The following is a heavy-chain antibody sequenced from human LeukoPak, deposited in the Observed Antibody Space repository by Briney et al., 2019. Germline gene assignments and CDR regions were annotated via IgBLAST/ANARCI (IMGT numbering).Heavy chain of an antibody. CDR2: ISSDGTST. V-gene: IGHV3-74*01. D-gene: IGHD1-26*01. CDR1: GFTLSSYW. J-gene: IGHJ6*03. CDR3: ARDPYSGSYGNYYYYFMDV. Sequence: GGSLRLSCAASGFTLSSYWMHWVRQTPGMGLVWVSRISSDGTSTSHAGSVKGRFTISRDNAKNTLYLQMNSLRAEDTAVYYCARDPYSGSYGNYYYYFMDVWGKGTTVTISS.